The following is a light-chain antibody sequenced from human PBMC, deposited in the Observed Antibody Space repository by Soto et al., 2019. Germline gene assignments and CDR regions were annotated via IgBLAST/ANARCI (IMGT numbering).Light chain of an antibody. Sequence: XVLXXXXGXXXXSPXEXATLSXXASQSVNSYLAWYQQKPGQAPRLLIYDASKRATGIPARFSGSGSGTDFTLTISSLEPEDFAVYYCQQRSNWPITFGQGTRLEI. CDR2: DAS. J-gene: IGKJ5*01. V-gene: IGKV3-11*01. CDR3: QQRSNWPIT. CDR1: QSVNSY.